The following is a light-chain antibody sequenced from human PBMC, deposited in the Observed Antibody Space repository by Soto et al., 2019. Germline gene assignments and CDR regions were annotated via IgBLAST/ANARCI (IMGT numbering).Light chain of an antibody. CDR3: CSFAGSGTGV. CDR1: SGDIGTYNL. J-gene: IGLJ1*01. V-gene: IGLV2-23*02. CDR2: EVN. Sequence: QSALTQPASVYGSPGQSIAISCTGTSGDIGTYNLVSWYQQHPGKAPKLMISEVNKRPSGVSDRFSGSKSGDTASLTVSGLRTEDEADYYCCSFAGSGTGVFGTGTKVTVL.